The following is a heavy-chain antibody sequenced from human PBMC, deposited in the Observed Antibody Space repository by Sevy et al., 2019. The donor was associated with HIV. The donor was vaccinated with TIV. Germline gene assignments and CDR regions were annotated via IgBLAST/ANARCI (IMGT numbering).Heavy chain of an antibody. V-gene: IGHV3-23*01. J-gene: IGHJ4*02. Sequence: GGSLRLSCAASGFTFAKYSMSWVRQAPGKGLEWVSTFSFGCGRINYADSVKGRFTISSDDSKNTLFLQMNSLRAEDTATDFCAREGCTQPHDYWGQGTLVTVSS. CDR2: FSFGCGRI. CDR1: GFTFAKYS. D-gene: IGHD2-8*01. CDR3: AREGCTQPHDY.